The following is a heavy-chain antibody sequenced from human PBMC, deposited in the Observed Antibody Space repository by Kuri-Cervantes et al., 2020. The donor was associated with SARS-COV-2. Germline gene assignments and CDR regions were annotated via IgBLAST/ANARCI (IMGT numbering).Heavy chain of an antibody. J-gene: IGHJ6*02. D-gene: IGHD3-22*01. CDR3: AKADASDTSGYYKYAVDV. V-gene: IGHV3-30*02. CDR1: GFTFSSYG. Sequence: LSLTCAASGFTFSSYGMHWVRQAPGKGLEWVALIRFDGSNTFYADVVRGRFTISRDNSNYTLYLQMNSLRSDDTAVYYCAKADASDTSGYYKYAVDVWGQGTSVTVSS. CDR2: IRFDGSNT.